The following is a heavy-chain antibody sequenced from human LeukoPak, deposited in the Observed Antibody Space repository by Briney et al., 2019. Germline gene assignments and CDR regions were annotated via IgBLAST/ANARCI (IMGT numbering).Heavy chain of an antibody. J-gene: IGHJ4*02. Sequence: SETLSPTCAVSGGSISSSTWWSWVRQPPGKGLEWIGEINHSGSTDYNPSLKSRVTISVDKSNNQFSLKLNSVTAADTAVYYCARKQWLAVADWGQGTLVTVSS. CDR2: INHSGST. CDR3: ARKQWLAVAD. CDR1: GGSISSSTW. V-gene: IGHV4-4*02. D-gene: IGHD6-19*01.